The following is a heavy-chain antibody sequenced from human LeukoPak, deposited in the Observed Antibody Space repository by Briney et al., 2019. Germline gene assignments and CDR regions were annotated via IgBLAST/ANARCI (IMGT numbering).Heavy chain of an antibody. V-gene: IGHV1-69*13. D-gene: IGHD3-3*01. CDR3: ARDDDFWSGSNIDY. J-gene: IGHJ4*02. CDR2: IIPIFGTA. CDR1: GGTFSSYA. Sequence: SVKVSCKASGGTFSSYAISWVRQAPGQGLEWMGGIIPIFGTANYAQKFQGRVTITADESTSTAYMELSSLRSDDTAVYYCARDDDFWSGSNIDYWGQGTLVTVSS.